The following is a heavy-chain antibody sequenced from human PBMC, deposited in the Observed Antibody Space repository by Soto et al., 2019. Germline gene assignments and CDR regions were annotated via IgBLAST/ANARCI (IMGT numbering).Heavy chain of an antibody. D-gene: IGHD3-9*01. CDR2: VSGAASHT. J-gene: IGHJ4*02. CDR1: GFTPTTTP. V-gene: IGHV3-23*01. CDR3: ATSFRYFDK. Sequence: PGGSLRLSCAGSGFTPTTTPLSWVRQPPGKGLEWVATVSGAASHTYYVDSVRGRFLISRDNSKNTVTLQMNNLTVDDTAVYYCATSFRYFDKWGQGTRVTVSS.